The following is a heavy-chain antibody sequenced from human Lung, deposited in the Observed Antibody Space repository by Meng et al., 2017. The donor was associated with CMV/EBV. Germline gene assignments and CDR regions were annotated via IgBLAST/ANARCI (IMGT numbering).Heavy chain of an antibody. D-gene: IGHD1-7*01. V-gene: IGHV3-74*01. Sequence: SXVASGFTFSSYWMHWVRQAPGKGLVWVSRIKSDGSSSAYADSVRGRFTISRDNAKNTLYLQMNSLRADDTAVYYCARENYRQYYYYGMDVWGQGXTLTVSS. CDR3: ARENYRQYYYYGMDV. CDR1: GFTFSSYW. J-gene: IGHJ6*02. CDR2: IKSDGSSS.